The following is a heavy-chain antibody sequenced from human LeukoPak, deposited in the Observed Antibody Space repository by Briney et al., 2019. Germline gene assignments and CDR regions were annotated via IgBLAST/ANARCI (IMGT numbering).Heavy chain of an antibody. Sequence: GGSLRLSCAASGFTFSDDYINWIRQAPGKGLEWISYISSDGSTIYSADSLKGRFTISRGNAKHSLYLQMNSLRAEDTAVYYCARDSRGAFDIWGQGTMVTVSS. V-gene: IGHV3-11*01. D-gene: IGHD3-10*01. J-gene: IGHJ3*02. CDR3: ARDSRGAFDI. CDR1: GFTFSDDY. CDR2: ISSDGSTI.